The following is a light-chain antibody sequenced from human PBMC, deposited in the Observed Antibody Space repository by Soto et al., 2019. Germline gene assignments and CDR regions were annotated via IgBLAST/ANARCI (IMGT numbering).Light chain of an antibody. CDR2: DAS. Sequence: EIVLTQSSATLSLSPGERATLSCRASQSVSSYLAWYQWKPGQAPRLLIYDASNRATGIPARFSGSGSGTDFTLTISSLEPEDFAVYYCQQRSNWPLTFGGGTKVEIK. CDR3: QQRSNWPLT. V-gene: IGKV3-11*01. CDR1: QSVSSY. J-gene: IGKJ4*01.